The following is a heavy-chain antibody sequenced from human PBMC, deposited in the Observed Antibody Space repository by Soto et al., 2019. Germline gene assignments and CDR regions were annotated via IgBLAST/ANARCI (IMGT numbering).Heavy chain of an antibody. Sequence: QLQLQESGPGLVKPSETLSLTCTVSGGSIISTSYYWGWIRQPPGKGLEWIGSIYYSGITSYNPSLESRVTISFEPSKSQCSLRLSSLTAAETAVYYCVRIYDFGGSYGLDVWGQGTTVTVSS. J-gene: IGHJ6*02. V-gene: IGHV4-39*01. D-gene: IGHD3-16*01. CDR2: IYYSGIT. CDR1: GGSIISTSYY. CDR3: VRIYDFGGSYGLDV.